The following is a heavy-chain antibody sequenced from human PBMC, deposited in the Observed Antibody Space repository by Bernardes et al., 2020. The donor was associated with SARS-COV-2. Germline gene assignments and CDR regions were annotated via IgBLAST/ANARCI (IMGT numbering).Heavy chain of an antibody. V-gene: IGHV3-33*01. D-gene: IGHD4-17*01. Sequence: VGSLRLSCAASGFTFSTYGMHWARQAPGKGLEWVAVIWYDGSNKHYADSVKGRFTISRDNSRNTVYLQMNGLRAEDTAVYYCARGGDGAYGVLDYWGQGTLVTVSS. J-gene: IGHJ4*02. CDR3: ARGGDGAYGVLDY. CDR1: GFTFSTYG. CDR2: IWYDGSNK.